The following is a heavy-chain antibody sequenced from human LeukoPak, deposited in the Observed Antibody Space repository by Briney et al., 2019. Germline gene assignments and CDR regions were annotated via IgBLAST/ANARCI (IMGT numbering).Heavy chain of an antibody. J-gene: IGHJ4*02. CDR1: GGSISSGGYY. V-gene: IGHV4-30-2*01. Sequence: PSQTLSLTCTVSGGSISSGGYYWSWIRQPPGKGLEWIGYIYHSGSTYYNPSLKSRVTISVDKSKNQFSLKLSSVTAADTAVYYCARVPPRDYDSSGTLTDYWGQGTLVTVSS. D-gene: IGHD3-22*01. CDR3: ARVPPRDYDSSGTLTDY. CDR2: IYHSGST.